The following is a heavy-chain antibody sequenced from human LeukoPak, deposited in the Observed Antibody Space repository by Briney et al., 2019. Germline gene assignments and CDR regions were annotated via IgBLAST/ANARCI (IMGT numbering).Heavy chain of an antibody. CDR2: INPNSGGT. CDR1: VYTFTGYY. J-gene: IGHJ4*02. V-gene: IGHV1-2*02. D-gene: IGHD2-15*01. CDR3: AREEHCSGGSCYAFDY. Sequence: GASVTVSCKASVYTFTGYYMHWVRQAPGQGLEWMGWINPNSGGTNYAQKFQGRVTMTRDTSISTAYMELSRLRSDDTAVYYCAREEHCSGGSCYAFDYWGQGTLVTVSS.